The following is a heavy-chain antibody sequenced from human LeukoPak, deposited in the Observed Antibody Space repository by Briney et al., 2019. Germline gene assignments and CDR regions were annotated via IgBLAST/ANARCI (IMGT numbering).Heavy chain of an antibody. CDR3: ARDARYYDFWSGPPENDAFDI. J-gene: IGHJ3*02. Sequence: ASVKVSCKASGYTFTGYYMHWVRQAPGQGLEWMGWINPNSGGTNYAQKFQGRVTMTRDTSISTAYMELSRLRSDDTAVYYCARDARYYDFWSGPPENDAFDIWGQGTMVTVSS. CDR1: GYTFTGYY. V-gene: IGHV1-2*02. CDR2: INPNSGGT. D-gene: IGHD3-3*01.